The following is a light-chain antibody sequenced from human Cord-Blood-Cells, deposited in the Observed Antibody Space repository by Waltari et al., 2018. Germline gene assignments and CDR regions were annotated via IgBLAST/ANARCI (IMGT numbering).Light chain of an antibody. Sequence: DIQMTQSPSSLSASVGDRVTITCRASQSINSYLNWYQQQPGKAPKLRIYAASSLQSGGPSRFSGSGSGTDFTLTISSLQPEHFATYYCQQSYSTPVTFGQGTKVEIK. J-gene: IGKJ1*01. CDR1: QSINSY. CDR2: AAS. V-gene: IGKV1-39*01. CDR3: QQSYSTPVT.